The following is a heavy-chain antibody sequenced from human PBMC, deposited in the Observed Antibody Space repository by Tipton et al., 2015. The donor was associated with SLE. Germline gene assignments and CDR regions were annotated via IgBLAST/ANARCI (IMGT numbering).Heavy chain of an antibody. Sequence: TLSLTCTVSGGSISSHYWSWIRQPPGKGLEWIGYIYYSGSTNYNPSLKSRVTISVDTSKNQFSLKLSSVTAADTAVYYCARGRYDFWSGPSVGFDYWGQGTLVTVSS. CDR1: GGSISSHY. D-gene: IGHD3-3*01. V-gene: IGHV4-59*11. J-gene: IGHJ4*02. CDR3: ARGRYDFWSGPSVGFDY. CDR2: IYYSGST.